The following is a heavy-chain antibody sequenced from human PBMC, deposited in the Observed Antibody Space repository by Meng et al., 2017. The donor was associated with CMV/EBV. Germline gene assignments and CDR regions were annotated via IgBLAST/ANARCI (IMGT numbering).Heavy chain of an antibody. V-gene: IGHV4-59*01. CDR3: ARDVGGDYRNDYYYYYGMDV. Sequence: GSLRLSCTVSGGSISSYYWSWIRHPPGKGLEWIGYIYYSGSTNYNPSLKSRVTISVDTSKNQFSLKLSSVTAADTAVYYCARDVGGDYRNDYYYYYGMDVWGQGTTVTVSS. D-gene: IGHD4-17*01. CDR2: IYYSGST. CDR1: GGSISSYY. J-gene: IGHJ6*02.